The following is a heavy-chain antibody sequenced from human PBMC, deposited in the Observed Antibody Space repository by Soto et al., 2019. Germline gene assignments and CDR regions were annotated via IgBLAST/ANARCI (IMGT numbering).Heavy chain of an antibody. D-gene: IGHD5-18*01. V-gene: IGHV1-8*01. CDR1: GYTFTSYD. CDR2: MNPNSGNT. CDR3: AREGGYSYGFGY. Sequence: QVQLVQSGAEVKKPGASVKVSCKASGYTFTSYDINWVRQATGQGLEWMGWMNPNSGNTAYAQKFQGRVTMTRTTSIRTAYMELSSLRSEDTAVYYCAREGGYSYGFGYWGQGTLVTVSS. J-gene: IGHJ4*02.